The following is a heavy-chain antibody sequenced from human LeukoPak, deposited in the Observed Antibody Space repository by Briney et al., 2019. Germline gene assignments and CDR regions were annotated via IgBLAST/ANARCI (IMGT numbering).Heavy chain of an antibody. V-gene: IGHV4-30-2*01. CDR1: GGSISSGGYS. J-gene: IGHJ3*02. CDR3: ARTDYYYDSSGYTRSDAFDI. Sequence: PSETLSLTCAVSGGSISSGGYSWSWIRQPPGKGLEWIGYIYHSGSTYYNPSLKSRVTISVDRSKNQFSLKLSSATAADTAVYYCARTDYYYDSSGYTRSDAFDIWGQGTVVTVSS. CDR2: IYHSGST. D-gene: IGHD3-22*01.